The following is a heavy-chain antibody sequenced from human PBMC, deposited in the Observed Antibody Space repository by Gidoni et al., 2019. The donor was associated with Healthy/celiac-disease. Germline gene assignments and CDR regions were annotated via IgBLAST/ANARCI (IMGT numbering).Heavy chain of an antibody. CDR1: GFTFSNAW. J-gene: IGHJ4*02. D-gene: IGHD5-18*01. CDR2: IKSKTDGGTT. CDR3: TAEDRQLWSYY. Sequence: EVQLVESGGGLVKPGGSLRLSCAASGFTFSNAWMNWVRQAPGKGLEWVGRIKSKTDGGTTDYAAPVKGRFTISRDDSKNTLYLQMNSLKIEDTAVYYCTAEDRQLWSYYWGQGTLVTVSS. V-gene: IGHV3-15*07.